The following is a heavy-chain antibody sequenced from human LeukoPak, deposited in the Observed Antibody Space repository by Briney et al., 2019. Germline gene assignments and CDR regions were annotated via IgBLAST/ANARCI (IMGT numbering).Heavy chain of an antibody. V-gene: IGHV4-39*07. CDR2: IYYSGST. J-gene: IGHJ4*02. D-gene: IGHD2-2*01. CDR3: ARGGVDIVVVPAAIYRNAFDY. CDR1: GGSISSSSYY. Sequence: TSETLSLTCTVSGGSISSSSYYWGWIRQPPGKGLEWIGSIYYSGSTYYNPSLKSRVTISVDTSKNQFSLKLSSVTAADTAVYYCARGGVDIVVVPAAIYRNAFDYWGQGTLVTVSS.